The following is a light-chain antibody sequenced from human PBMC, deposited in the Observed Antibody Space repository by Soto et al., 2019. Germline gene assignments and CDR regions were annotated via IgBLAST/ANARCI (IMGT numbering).Light chain of an antibody. V-gene: IGLV1-47*01. Sequence: QSVLTQPPSLSGSPGQTVTISCIGSRSNVGSDIVHWYQQLPGTAPKHLIYMNIRRPSGVPDRFSGSKSGSTASLVITALRPEDEAAYYCVAWDDNRGSLVFGGGTKLTVL. J-gene: IGLJ3*02. CDR2: MNI. CDR3: VAWDDNRGSLV. CDR1: RSNVGSDI.